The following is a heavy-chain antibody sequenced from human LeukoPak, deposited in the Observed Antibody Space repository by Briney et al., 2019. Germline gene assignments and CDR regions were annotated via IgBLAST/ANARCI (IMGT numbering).Heavy chain of an antibody. J-gene: IGHJ6*02. CDR3: ARVYYYDTSGYYSAYYNYGMDV. CDR2: ISGYNGDT. Sequence: ASVKVSCKASGYSFNNYGISWVRQAPGQGLEWMGWISGYNGDTKFAQKFQGRVTITTDKSTTTASMELRSLRSDDTAVYFCARVYYYDTSGYYSAYYNYGMDVWGQGTTVTVSS. CDR1: GYSFNNYG. D-gene: IGHD3-22*01. V-gene: IGHV1-18*01.